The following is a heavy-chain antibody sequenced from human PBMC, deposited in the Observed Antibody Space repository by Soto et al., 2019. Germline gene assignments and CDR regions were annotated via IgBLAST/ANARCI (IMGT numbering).Heavy chain of an antibody. CDR1: GFTFSNYA. V-gene: IGHV3-23*01. J-gene: IGHJ4*02. Sequence: GGSLRLSCAASGFTFSNYAMRWVRQAPGKGLEWVAAIGGSGYDTYYADSVRGRFTMSRDNFKQIVYLQMSSLRAEDTAVYYCAKQFLSYYFDQWGQGTLVTVSS. D-gene: IGHD1-1*01. CDR2: IGGSGYDT. CDR3: AKQFLSYYFDQ.